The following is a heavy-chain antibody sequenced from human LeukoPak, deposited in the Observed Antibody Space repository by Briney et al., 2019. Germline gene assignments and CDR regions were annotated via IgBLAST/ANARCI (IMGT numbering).Heavy chain of an antibody. CDR3: ARGLVLRFLEWFYWFDP. V-gene: IGHV4-34*01. D-gene: IGHD3-3*01. CDR2: INHSGGT. Sequence: PSETLSLTCAVYGGSFSGYYWSWIRQPPGKGLEWIGEINHSGGTNYNPSLKSRVTISVDTSKNQFSLKLSSVTAADTAVYYCARGLVLRFLEWFYWFDPWGQGTLVTVSS. CDR1: GGSFSGYY. J-gene: IGHJ5*02.